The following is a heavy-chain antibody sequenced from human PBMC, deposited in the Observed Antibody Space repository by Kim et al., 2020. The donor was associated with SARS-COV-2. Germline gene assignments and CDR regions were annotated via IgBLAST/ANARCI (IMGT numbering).Heavy chain of an antibody. V-gene: IGHV3-15*01. CDR3: TTFSSGCPQH. D-gene: IGHD6-19*01. J-gene: IGHJ1*01. CDR2: KT. Sequence: KTDYAAPVKGRFTISRDDSKNTLYLQMNSLKTEDTAVYYCTTFSSGCPQHWGQGTLVTVSS.